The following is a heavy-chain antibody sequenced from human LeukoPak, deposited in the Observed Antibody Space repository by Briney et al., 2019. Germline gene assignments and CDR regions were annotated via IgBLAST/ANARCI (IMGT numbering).Heavy chain of an antibody. CDR1: GYSFTSYW. CDR3: ARQSLVVPAAIPNWFDP. Sequence: GESLKISCKGSGYSFTSYWIGWVRQMPGKGLEWMGIIYPGDSDTRYSPSFQGQVTISADKSISTAYLQWSSLKASDTAMYYCARQSLVVPAAIPNWFDPWGQGTLVTVS. J-gene: IGHJ5*02. D-gene: IGHD2-2*02. CDR2: IYPGDSDT. V-gene: IGHV5-51*01.